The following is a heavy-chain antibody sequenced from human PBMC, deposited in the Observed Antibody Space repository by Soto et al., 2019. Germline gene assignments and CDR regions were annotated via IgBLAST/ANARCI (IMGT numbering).Heavy chain of an antibody. D-gene: IGHD3-22*01. Sequence: GGSLRLSCAASGFTFSKAWMNWVRQAPGKGLEWVGRIKSKTDGGTTDYAAPVKGRFAISRDDSKNTLYLQMNSLKTEDTAVYYCSTAEYNDSRGYYSDYWGQGALVTVSS. CDR2: IKSKTDGGTT. CDR3: STAEYNDSRGYYSDY. V-gene: IGHV3-15*07. J-gene: IGHJ4*02. CDR1: GFTFSKAW.